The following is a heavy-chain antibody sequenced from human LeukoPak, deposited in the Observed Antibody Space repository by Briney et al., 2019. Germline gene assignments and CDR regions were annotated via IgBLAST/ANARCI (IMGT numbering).Heavy chain of an antibody. D-gene: IGHD3-10*01. J-gene: IGHJ4*02. CDR3: AGDVLLWFGELVY. CDR1: GFTFSSYW. Sequence: GGSLRLSCAASGFTFSSYWMHWVRQAPGKGLVWVSRINSDGSRTEYADSVKGRFTISRDNAKNTLYLQMNSLRAEDTAVYYCAGDVLLWFGELVYWGQGTLVTVSS. V-gene: IGHV3-74*03. CDR2: INSDGSRT.